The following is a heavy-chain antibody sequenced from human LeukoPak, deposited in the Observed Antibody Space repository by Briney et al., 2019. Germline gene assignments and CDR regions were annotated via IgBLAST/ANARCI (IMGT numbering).Heavy chain of an antibody. CDR2: INTNTGNP. CDR3: ARGAYYHYYYMDV. V-gene: IGHV7-4-1*02. Sequence: GASVKVSCKASGYTFTSYGISWVRQAPGQGLEWMGWINTNTGNPTYAQGFTGRFVFSLDTSVSTAYLQITSLKAEDTAVYYCARGAYYHYYYMDVWGKGTTVTVSS. CDR1: GYTFTSYG. J-gene: IGHJ6*03.